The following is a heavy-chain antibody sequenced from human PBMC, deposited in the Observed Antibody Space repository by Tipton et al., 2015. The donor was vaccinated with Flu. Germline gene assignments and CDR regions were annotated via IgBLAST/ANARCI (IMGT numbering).Heavy chain of an antibody. CDR1: GFTFSSYD. Sequence: SLRLSCAASGFTFSSYDIHWVRQATGKGLEWVSAIGSAGDTYYLDSVKGRFTISRDNAKNSLYLQMNSLRVGDTAVYYCARGPLPDSNWYNGMDVWGQGTTVTVSS. V-gene: IGHV3-13*01. J-gene: IGHJ6*02. CDR2: IGSAGDT. D-gene: IGHD6-13*01. CDR3: ARGPLPDSNWYNGMDV.